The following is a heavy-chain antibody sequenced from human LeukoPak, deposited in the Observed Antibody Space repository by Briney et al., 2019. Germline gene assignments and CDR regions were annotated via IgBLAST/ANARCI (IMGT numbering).Heavy chain of an antibody. D-gene: IGHD3-3*01. CDR1: GFTFRSYE. CDR3: ARAPERDYDFWSGYYVWDF. J-gene: IGHJ4*02. V-gene: IGHV3-48*03. CDR2: ISSSGSTI. Sequence: AGGSLRLSCAASGFTFRSYEMNWVRQAPGKGLEWVSYISSSGSTIYYADSVKGRFTISRDNAKNSLYLQMNSLRAEDTAVYYCARAPERDYDFWSGYYVWDFWGQGTLVTVSS.